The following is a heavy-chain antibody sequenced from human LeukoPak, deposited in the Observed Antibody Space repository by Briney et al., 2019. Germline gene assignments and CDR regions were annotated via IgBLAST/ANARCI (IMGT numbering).Heavy chain of an antibody. CDR1: GGSFSGYY. Sequence: SETLSLTCAVYGGSFSGYYWSWIRQPPGKGLEWIGEINHSGSTNYNPSLKSRVTISVDTSKNQFSLKLSSVTAADTAVYYCARDGYCSGGSCYSHTSGSFDYWGQGTLVTVSS. J-gene: IGHJ4*02. D-gene: IGHD2-15*01. CDR3: ARDGYCSGGSCYSHTSGSFDY. CDR2: INHSGST. V-gene: IGHV4-34*01.